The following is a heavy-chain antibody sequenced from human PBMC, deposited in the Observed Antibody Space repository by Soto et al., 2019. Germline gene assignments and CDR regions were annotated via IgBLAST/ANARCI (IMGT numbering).Heavy chain of an antibody. Sequence: EVQLVESGGGLVQPGRSLRLSCAASGFTFDDYAMHWVRQAPGKGLEWVSGISWNSGSIGYADSVKGRFTISRDNAKNSLYLPMNSLGAEETAVYYCAKDDVTMGRGVIRRWGQGTLVTVSS. CDR3: AKDDVTMGRGVIRR. CDR2: ISWNSGSI. V-gene: IGHV3-9*01. J-gene: IGHJ4*02. D-gene: IGHD3-10*01. CDR1: GFTFDDYA.